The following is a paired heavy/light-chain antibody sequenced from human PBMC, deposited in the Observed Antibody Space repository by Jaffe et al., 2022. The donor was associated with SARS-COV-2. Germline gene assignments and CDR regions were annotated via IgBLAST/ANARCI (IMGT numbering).Light chain of an antibody. CDR2: EGS. J-gene: IGLJ1*01. CDR3: CSYAGSSTFV. Sequence: QSALTQPASVSGSPGQSITISCTGTSSDVGNYNLVSWYQQHPGKAPKVMIYEGSKRPSGVSDRFSGSKSGNTASLTISGLQAEDEADYYCCSYAGSSTFVFGTGTKVTVL. CDR1: SSDVGNYNL. V-gene: IGLV2-23*01.
Heavy chain of an antibody. Sequence: EVQLVESGGTLVQPGGSLRLSCAASGFTFSSYWMHWVRQGPGKGLEWVSRIKSDGSYTAYADSVKGRLTISRDNAKNTLYLQMNSLRGEDTAVYYCARAGSSSWYHLDYWGQGALVTVSS. CDR2: IKSDGSYT. CDR1: GFTFSSYW. D-gene: IGHD6-13*01. CDR3: ARAGSSSWYHLDY. V-gene: IGHV3-74*01. J-gene: IGHJ4*02.